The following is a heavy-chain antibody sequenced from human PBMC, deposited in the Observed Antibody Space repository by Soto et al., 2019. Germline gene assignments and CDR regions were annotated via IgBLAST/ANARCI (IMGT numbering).Heavy chain of an antibody. J-gene: IGHJ4*02. V-gene: IGHV4-34*01. CDR1: GGSFSGYY. CDR2: IDHSGSI. Sequence: SETLSLTCAVYGGSFSGYYWSWIRQTPGKGLEWIGEIDHSGSIKYNPSLESRVSISLDTSRNQFSLKLSSVTAADSAVFYCATGGGAAPGTWGQGTLVTVSS. CDR3: ATGGGAAPGT. D-gene: IGHD6-13*01.